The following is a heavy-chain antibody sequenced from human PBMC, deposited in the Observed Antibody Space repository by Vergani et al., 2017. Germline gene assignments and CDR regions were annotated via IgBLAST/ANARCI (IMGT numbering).Heavy chain of an antibody. CDR3: ARRYCSRTSCYEKDGMDV. CDR2: ISAYNGNT. D-gene: IGHD2-2*01. Sequence: QVQLVQSGAEVKKPGASVKVSCKASGYTFTSYGISWVRQAPGQGIEWMGWISAYNGNTNYAQKLQGRVTMTTDTSTSTAYMELRSLGSDDTAVYYCARRYCSRTSCYEKDGMDVWGQGTTVTVSS. CDR1: GYTFTSYG. J-gene: IGHJ6*02. V-gene: IGHV1-18*01.